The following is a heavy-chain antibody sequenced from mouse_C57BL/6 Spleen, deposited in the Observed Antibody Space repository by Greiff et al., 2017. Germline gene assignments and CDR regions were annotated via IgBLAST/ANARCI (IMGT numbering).Heavy chain of an antibody. V-gene: IGHV1-74*01. Sequence: VKLKQPGPDLVKPAASLKISCTASGYTFTSYLILCVKQRPGEGLEWIGRIHPSDSDTNYNQTFKGKATLTVDKSSSTAYMQLCCLTSEDSAVYYCPFPIDYLGQATSVTFSS. CDR2: IHPSDSDT. J-gene: IGHJ4*01. CDR3: PFPIDY. CDR1: GYTFTSYL.